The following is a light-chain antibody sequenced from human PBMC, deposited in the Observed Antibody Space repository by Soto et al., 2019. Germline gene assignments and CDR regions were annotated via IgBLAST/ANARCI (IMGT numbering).Light chain of an antibody. CDR3: QQYDSYSSGT. CDR2: DAS. CDR1: QTINSW. V-gene: IGKV1-5*01. Sequence: DIQLTQSPSTLSGFVGDRVTITCRASQTINSWLAWYQQKPGKAPKVLIFDASSLNTGVPSRFSGSGSGTEFTLTISSLQPDDFATYYCQQYDSYSSGTFGQGTKVDIK. J-gene: IGKJ1*01.